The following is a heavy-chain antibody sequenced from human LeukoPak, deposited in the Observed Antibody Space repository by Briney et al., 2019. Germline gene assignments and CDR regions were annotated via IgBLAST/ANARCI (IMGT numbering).Heavy chain of an antibody. J-gene: IGHJ6*03. CDR3: ARVGPYGSGSYYPRYYYYYMDV. CDR2: INHSGST. CDR1: GGSFSGYY. Sequence: SETLSLTCAVYGGSFSGYYWSWIRQPPGKGLEWIGEINHSGSTNYNPSLKSRVTISVDTSKNQFSLKLSSVTAADTAVYYCARVGPYGSGSYYPRYYYYYMDVWGKGTTVTVSS. D-gene: IGHD3-10*01. V-gene: IGHV4-34*01.